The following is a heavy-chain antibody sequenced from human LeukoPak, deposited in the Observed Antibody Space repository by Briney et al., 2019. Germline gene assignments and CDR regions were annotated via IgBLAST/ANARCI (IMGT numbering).Heavy chain of an antibody. CDR3: ARDTATGYPPYNWFDP. V-gene: IGHV1-2*02. CDR2: INPNTGDT. J-gene: IGHJ5*02. CDR1: GYTFTGYY. D-gene: IGHD3-9*01. Sequence: ASVKVSCKASGYTFTGYYMHWVRQAPGQGLEWMGWINPNTGDTTYAQKFQGRVTMTRDTSISRAYMELSRLRSDDTAVYYCARDTATGYPPYNWFDPWGQGTLVTVSS.